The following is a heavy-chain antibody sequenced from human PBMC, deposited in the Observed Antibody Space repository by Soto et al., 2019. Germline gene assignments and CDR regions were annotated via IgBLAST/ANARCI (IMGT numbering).Heavy chain of an antibody. J-gene: IGHJ4*02. CDR2: IYHSGST. D-gene: IGHD6-13*01. V-gene: IGHV4-4*02. CDR1: GGSISSSNW. Sequence: QVQLQESGPGLVKPSGTLSLTCAVSGGSISSSNWWSWVRQPPGKGLEWIGEIYHSGSTNYNPSLQDRVTISVDKSKNQFSLKLSSVTAADTAVYSCARDWAAAGTVGYWGQGTLVTVSS. CDR3: ARDWAAAGTVGY.